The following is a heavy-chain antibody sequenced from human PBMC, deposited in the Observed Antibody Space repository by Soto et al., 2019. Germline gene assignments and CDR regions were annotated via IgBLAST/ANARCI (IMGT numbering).Heavy chain of an antibody. D-gene: IGHD2-2*02. CDR1: GGTFSSYT. CDR3: AMEYCSSTSCYRDY. CDR2: IIPILGIA. J-gene: IGHJ4*02. V-gene: IGHV1-69*02. Sequence: QVQLVQSGAEVKKPGSSVKVSCKASGGTFSSYTISWVRQAPGQGLEWMGRIIPILGIANYAQKFQGRVTITADKSTSTADVELISLRSEDTAVYYCAMEYCSSTSCYRDYCGQVNLVTVSS.